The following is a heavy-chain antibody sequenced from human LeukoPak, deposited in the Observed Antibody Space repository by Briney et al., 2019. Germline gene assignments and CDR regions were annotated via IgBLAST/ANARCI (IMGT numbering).Heavy chain of an antibody. J-gene: IGHJ4*02. D-gene: IGHD4-17*01. CDR3: ARGWDYGDYLYYFDY. V-gene: IGHV3-64*01. Sequence: GGSLRLSCAASGFTFSSYAMHWVRQAPGKGLEYVSAISSNGGSTYYANSVKGRFTISRDNSKNTLYLQMGSLRAEDMAVYYCARGWDYGDYLYYFDYWGQGTLVTVSS. CDR1: GFTFSSYA. CDR2: ISSNGGST.